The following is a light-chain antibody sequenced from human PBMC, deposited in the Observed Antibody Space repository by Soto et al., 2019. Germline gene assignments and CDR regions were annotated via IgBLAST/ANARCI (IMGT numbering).Light chain of an antibody. V-gene: IGLV3-21*04. Sequence: SYELTQPPSVSVAPGKTARITCGGNNIGSKSVHWYQQKPGQAPVLVIYYDSDRPSGIPERFSGSNSGNTATLTISRVEAGDEADYYCQVRDSSSDHPDVVFGGGTKLTVL. CDR2: YDS. CDR1: NIGSKS. CDR3: QVRDSSSDHPDVV. J-gene: IGLJ2*01.